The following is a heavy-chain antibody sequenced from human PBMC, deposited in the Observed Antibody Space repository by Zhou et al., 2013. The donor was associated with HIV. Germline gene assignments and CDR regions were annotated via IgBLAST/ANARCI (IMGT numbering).Heavy chain of an antibody. CDR2: IIPIFGTA. CDR1: GGTFTDYP. J-gene: IGHJ6*02. D-gene: IGHD2-2*01. V-gene: IGHV1-69*05. CDR3: ARERASLPTVMPGNYGMDV. Sequence: QVQLVQSGAEVKKPGSSVKVSCKSSGGTFTDYPISWVRQAPGQGLEWVGGIIPIFGTANYAQKFQGRVTITTDESTSTAYMELNSLRSEDMAVYYCARERASLPTVMPGNYGMDVWGQGTTVTVSS.